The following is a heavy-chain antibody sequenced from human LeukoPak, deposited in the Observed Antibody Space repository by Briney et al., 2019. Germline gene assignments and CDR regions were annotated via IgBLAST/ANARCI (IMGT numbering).Heavy chain of an antibody. V-gene: IGHV4-4*07. CDR2: IYTSGST. Sequence: SETLSLTCTVSGGSISIYYWSWIRQPAGKGLEWIGRIYTSGSTNYNPSLNSRVTMSVDTSKNQCTLKLSSVTAADTAVYYCARGVTIFGVVIPLIDYWGQGTLVTVSS. CDR3: ARGVTIFGVVIPLIDY. CDR1: GGSISIYY. J-gene: IGHJ4*02. D-gene: IGHD3-3*01.